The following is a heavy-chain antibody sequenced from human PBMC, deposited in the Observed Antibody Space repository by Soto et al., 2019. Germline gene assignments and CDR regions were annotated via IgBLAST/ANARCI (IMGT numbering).Heavy chain of an antibody. D-gene: IGHD1-26*01. V-gene: IGHV3-23*01. J-gene: IGHJ5*02. CDR1: GFIFENFG. Sequence: GGSLRLSCAASGFIFENFGMSWVRQAPGKGLEWISSISGSGFKKYYADSVKGRFTISRDNSKSTVYLELNNLSAEDTAVHHCAKNQGVELVPLATVDWFDPWGQGSVVTVSS. CDR2: ISGSGFKK. CDR3: AKNQGVELVPLATVDWFDP.